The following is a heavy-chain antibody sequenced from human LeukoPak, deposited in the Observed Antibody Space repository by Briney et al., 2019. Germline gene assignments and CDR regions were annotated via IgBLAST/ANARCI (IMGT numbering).Heavy chain of an antibody. D-gene: IGHD3-10*01. J-gene: IGHJ3*02. CDR2: IYYSGST. CDR1: GGSISSYY. CDR3: ARQIYQRRITMARGVQTLDAFDI. V-gene: IGHV4-59*08. Sequence: SETLSLTCTVSGGSISSYYWSWIRQPPGKGLEWIGYIYYSGSTNYNPSLKSRVTISVDTSKNQFSLKLSSVTAADTAVYYCARQIYQRRITMARGVQTLDAFDIWGQGTMVTVSS.